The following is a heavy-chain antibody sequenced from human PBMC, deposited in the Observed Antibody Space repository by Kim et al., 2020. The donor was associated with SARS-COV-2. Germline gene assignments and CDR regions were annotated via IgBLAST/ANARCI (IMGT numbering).Heavy chain of an antibody. CDR3: ARERFSGSYFSGDAFDI. D-gene: IGHD1-26*01. V-gene: IGHV4-4*07. CDR2: IYTSGST. Sequence: SETLSLTCTVSGGSISSYYWSWIRQPAGKGLEWIGRIYTSGSTNYNPSLKSRVTMSVDTSKNQFSLKLSSVTAADTAVYYCARERFSGSYFSGDAFDIWGQGTMVTVSS. CDR1: GGSISSYY. J-gene: IGHJ3*02.